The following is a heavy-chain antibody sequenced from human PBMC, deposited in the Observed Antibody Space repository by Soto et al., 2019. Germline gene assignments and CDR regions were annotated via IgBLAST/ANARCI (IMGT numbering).Heavy chain of an antibody. Sequence: GSLRLSCAASGFTFSSYGMHWVRQAPGKGLEWVAVIWFDGNKKYYGDSVRGRFTISRDNSKNTLYLEMNSLRAEDTAVYYCVVDTSGLLDYWGQGTLVTVSS. V-gene: IGHV3-33*03. J-gene: IGHJ4*02. CDR3: VVDTSGLLDY. D-gene: IGHD3-22*01. CDR2: IWFDGNKK. CDR1: GFTFSSYG.